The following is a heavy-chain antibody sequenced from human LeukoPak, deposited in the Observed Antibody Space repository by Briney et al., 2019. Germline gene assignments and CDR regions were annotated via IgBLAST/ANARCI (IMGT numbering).Heavy chain of an antibody. J-gene: IGHJ4*02. CDR2: LSSSGGST. V-gene: IGHV3-23*01. CDR3: AKHQVTSYYFEY. D-gene: IGHD6-6*01. CDR1: GVTFSSYS. Sequence: GGSLRLSCAASGVTFSSYSMSWVRQPPGRGLEWVSSLSSSGGSTYYADSVKGRFIISRDNSKNTLYLQMNSLRAEDTAVYYSAKHQVTSYYFEYWGPGTLVTVSS.